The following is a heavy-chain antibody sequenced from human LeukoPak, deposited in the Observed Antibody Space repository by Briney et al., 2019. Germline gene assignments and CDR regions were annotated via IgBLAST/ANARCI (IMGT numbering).Heavy chain of an antibody. Sequence: PGGSLRLSCAASGFTFSSFEMSWVRQAPGKGLEWVSAISGSGGSAYYADSVKGRFTISRDNSRNSLSLQMNRLRAEDTALYYCAKTGYSSGWYRIWDYWGQGTLVTVSS. V-gene: IGHV3-23*01. J-gene: IGHJ4*02. CDR2: ISGSGGSA. CDR1: GFTFSSFE. D-gene: IGHD6-19*01. CDR3: AKTGYSSGWYRIWDY.